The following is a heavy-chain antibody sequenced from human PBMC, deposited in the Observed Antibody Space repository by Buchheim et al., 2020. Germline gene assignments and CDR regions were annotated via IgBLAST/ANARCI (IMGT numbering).Heavy chain of an antibody. D-gene: IGHD5-24*01. V-gene: IGHV4-4*02. Sequence: QVQLQESGPGLVKPSGTLSLTCAVSGGSISSSNWWSWVRQPPGKGLEWIGEIYHSGSTNYNPSLKSRVTISVDKSKNQFSLKLSSVTAADTAVYYCARAVLTVTKMATSRDGIYYFDYWGQGTL. CDR1: GGSISSSNW. J-gene: IGHJ4*02. CDR3: ARAVLTVTKMATSRDGIYYFDY. CDR2: IYHSGST.